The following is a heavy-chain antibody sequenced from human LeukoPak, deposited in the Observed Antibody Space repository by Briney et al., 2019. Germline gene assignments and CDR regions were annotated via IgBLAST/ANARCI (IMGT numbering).Heavy chain of an antibody. CDR3: AKDPATPLTVTQYSPFDY. D-gene: IGHD4-17*01. Sequence: GGSLRLSCAASGFTFSSYAMSWVRQAPGKGLEWVSAISGSGGSTYYADSVKGRFTISRDNSKNTLYLQMNSLRAEDTAVYYCAKDPATPLTVTQYSPFDYWGQGTLVTVSS. CDR1: GFTFSSYA. V-gene: IGHV3-23*01. J-gene: IGHJ4*02. CDR2: ISGSGGST.